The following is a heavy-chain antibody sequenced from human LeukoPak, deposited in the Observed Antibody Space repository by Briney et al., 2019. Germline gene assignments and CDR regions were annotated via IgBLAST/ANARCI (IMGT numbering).Heavy chain of an antibody. CDR1: GFTFSSYA. V-gene: IGHV3-23*01. Sequence: PGGSLRLSCAASGFTFSSYAMSWARQAPGKGLEWGSAISGSGGSTYYADSVKGRFTISRDNSKNTLYPQMNSLRAEDTAVYYCAKAKIAAAGLFDYWGQGTLVTVSS. J-gene: IGHJ4*02. CDR3: AKAKIAAAGLFDY. D-gene: IGHD6-13*01. CDR2: ISGSGGST.